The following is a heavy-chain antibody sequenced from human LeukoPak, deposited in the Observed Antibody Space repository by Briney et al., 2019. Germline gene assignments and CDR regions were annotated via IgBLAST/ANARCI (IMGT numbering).Heavy chain of an antibody. D-gene: IGHD1-26*01. CDR1: GFSLSRHG. Sequence: PGGSLGLSCAASGFSLSRHGMNWVRQAPGKGLEWVAVISYDGSTKYYADSVKGRFTVSRDNAKNSLYLQMNSLRDDDTAVYYCARDLISGHYTFDYWSQGTLVTVSS. J-gene: IGHJ4*02. V-gene: IGHV3-30*03. CDR2: ISYDGSTK. CDR3: ARDLISGHYTFDY.